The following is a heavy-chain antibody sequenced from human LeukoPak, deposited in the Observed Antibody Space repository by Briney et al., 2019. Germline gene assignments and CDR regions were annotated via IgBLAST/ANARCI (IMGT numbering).Heavy chain of an antibody. Sequence: GGSLRLPCAASGFTFSSYGMHWVRQAPGKGLEWVAVIWYDGSNKYYADSVKGRFTISRDNSKNTLYLQMSSLRAEDTAVYYCVKANPYSSGWSFDYWGQGTLVTVSS. CDR3: VKANPYSSGWSFDY. J-gene: IGHJ4*02. CDR2: IWYDGSNK. V-gene: IGHV3-30*02. CDR1: GFTFSSYG. D-gene: IGHD6-19*01.